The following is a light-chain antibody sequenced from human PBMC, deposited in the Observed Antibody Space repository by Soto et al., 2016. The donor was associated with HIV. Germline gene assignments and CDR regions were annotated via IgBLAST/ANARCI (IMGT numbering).Light chain of an antibody. J-gene: IGKJ1*01. Sequence: DIQMTQSPSSLSASVGDIVTITCRASQDIGNDLGWYQQKPGQAPKRLIYGASSLESGVPSRFSGGRSATEFTPTISSLQPEDFATYYCLQLNNFPRTFGQGTKVEIQ. CDR2: GAS. CDR1: QDIGND. V-gene: IGKV1-17*01. CDR3: LQLNNFPRT.